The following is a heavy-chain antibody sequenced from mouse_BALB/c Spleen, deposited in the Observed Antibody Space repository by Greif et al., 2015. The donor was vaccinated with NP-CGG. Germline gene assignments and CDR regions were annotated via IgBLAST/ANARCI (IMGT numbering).Heavy chain of an antibody. V-gene: IGHV2-2*02. Sequence: QVQLKQSEPGLVQPSQSLSITCTVSGFSLTSYGVHWVRQSPGRGLEWLGVIWSGGSTDYNAAFISRLSISKDNSKSQVFFKMNSLQANDTAIYYCARNGYGNFAWLAYWGQGTLVTVSA. D-gene: IGHD2-1*01. CDR1: GFSLTSYG. CDR2: IWSGGST. J-gene: IGHJ3*01. CDR3: ARNGYGNFAWLAY.